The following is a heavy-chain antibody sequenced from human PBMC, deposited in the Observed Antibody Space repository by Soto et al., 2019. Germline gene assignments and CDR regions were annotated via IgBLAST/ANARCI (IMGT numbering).Heavy chain of an antibody. Sequence: GGSLRLSCAASGFTVSSNYMSWVRQAPGKGLEWVSVIYSGGSTYYADSLKGRFTISRDNSKNTLYLQMNSLRAEDTAVYYCARDQYDLNAFDIWGQGTMVTVSS. CDR3: ARDQYDLNAFDI. J-gene: IGHJ3*02. CDR2: IYSGGST. V-gene: IGHV3-66*01. D-gene: IGHD3-3*01. CDR1: GFTVSSNY.